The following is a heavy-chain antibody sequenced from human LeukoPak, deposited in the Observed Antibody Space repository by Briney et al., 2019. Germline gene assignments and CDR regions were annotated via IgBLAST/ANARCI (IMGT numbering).Heavy chain of an antibody. D-gene: IGHD2-2*01. Sequence: SETLSLTCTVSGGSISSYYWSWIRQPPGKGLEWIGYIYTSGSTNYNPSLKSRVTISVDTSKNQFSLTLSSVTAADTAVYYCARQIEYCSSTSCYPWFDPWGQGTLVTVSS. CDR3: ARQIEYCSSTSCYPWFDP. V-gene: IGHV4-4*09. CDR1: GGSISSYY. CDR2: IYTSGST. J-gene: IGHJ5*02.